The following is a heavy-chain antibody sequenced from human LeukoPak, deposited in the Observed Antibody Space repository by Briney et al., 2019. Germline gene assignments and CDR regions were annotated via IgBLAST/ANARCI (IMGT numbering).Heavy chain of an antibody. V-gene: IGHV4-59*01. CDR3: ARLYDYVWGSYLPSRGYFDY. CDR1: GGSISSYY. D-gene: IGHD3-16*02. CDR2: IYYSGST. J-gene: IGHJ4*02. Sequence: SETLSLTCTVSGGSISSYYWSWIRQPPGKGLEWIGYIYYSGSTNYNPSLKSRVTISVDTSKNQFSLKLSSVTAADMAVYYCARLYDYVWGSYLPSRGYFDYWGQGTLVTVSS.